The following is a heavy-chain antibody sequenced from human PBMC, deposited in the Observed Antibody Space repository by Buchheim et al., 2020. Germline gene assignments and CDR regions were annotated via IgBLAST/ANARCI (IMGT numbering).Heavy chain of an antibody. CDR2: MNPNSGIT. J-gene: IGHJ6*02. CDR1: GYTFTSYD. CDR3: ARGPPYDFWSGYYPYYYGMDV. V-gene: IGHV1-8*01. D-gene: IGHD3-3*01. Sequence: QVQLVQSGAEVKKPGASVKVSCKASGYTFTSYDINWVRQATGQGLEWMGWMNPNSGITGYAQKFQGRVTMTRNTSISTAYMELSSLRSEDTAVYYCARGPPYDFWSGYYPYYYGMDVWGQGTT.